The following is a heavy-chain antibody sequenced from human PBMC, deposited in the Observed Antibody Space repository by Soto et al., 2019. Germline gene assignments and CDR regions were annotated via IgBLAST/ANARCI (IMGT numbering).Heavy chain of an antibody. CDR1: GFTFKDFC. D-gene: IGHD3-10*02. Sequence: QVQLVESGGGLVKPGGSLRLSCAVSGFTFKDFCMGWIRQAPGKGLEWVSYISSGGTTIYYADSLKGRFTSSRDNAXXSLYLQMNSLRAEDTAVYYCARDLQALLFPDVFDIWGQGTMVTVSS. CDR3: ARDLQALLFPDVFDI. CDR2: ISSGGTTI. V-gene: IGHV3-11*01. J-gene: IGHJ3*02.